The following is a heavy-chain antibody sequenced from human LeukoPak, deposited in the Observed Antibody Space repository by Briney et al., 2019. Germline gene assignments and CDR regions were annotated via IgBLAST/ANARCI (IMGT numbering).Heavy chain of an antibody. J-gene: IGHJ4*02. CDR3: ARMGPEGYFDY. D-gene: IGHD3-16*01. V-gene: IGHV4-59*08. Sequence: SSETLSLTCTVSGGSISSYYWSWIRQPPGKGLEWIGYIYYSGSTNYNPSLKSRVTISVDTSKNQFSLKLSSVTAADTAVYYCARMGPEGYFDYWGQGTLVTVSS. CDR1: GGSISSYY. CDR2: IYYSGST.